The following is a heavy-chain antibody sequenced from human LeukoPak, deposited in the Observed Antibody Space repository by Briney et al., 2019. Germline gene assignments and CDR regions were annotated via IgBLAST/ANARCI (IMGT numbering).Heavy chain of an antibody. V-gene: IGHV7-4-1*02. J-gene: IGHJ5*02. CDR1: GYTFTSYA. CDR2: INTNTGNP. Sequence: ASAKVSCKASGYTFTSYAMNWVRQAPGQGLEWMGWINTNTGNPTYAQGFTGRFVFSLDTSVSTAYLQISSLKAEDTAVYYCARDHYFGVVPLFDPWGQGTLVTVSS. CDR3: ARDHYFGVVPLFDP. D-gene: IGHD3-3*01.